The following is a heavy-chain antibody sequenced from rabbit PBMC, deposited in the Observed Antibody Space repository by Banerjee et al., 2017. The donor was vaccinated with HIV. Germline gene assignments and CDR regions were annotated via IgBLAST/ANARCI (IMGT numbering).Heavy chain of an antibody. CDR2: INTSDGDT. D-gene: IGHD2-1*01. Sequence: QQQLEESGGGLVKPGGTLTLTCTVSGFSFSGSAWICWVRQAPGKGLEWNACINTSDGDTDYANWPKGRFSIYKTSSTTVTLQMTSLTAADTATYFCARGSAAMTMVITGYYLNLWGPGTLVTVS. V-gene: IGHV1S45*01. CDR1: GFSFSGSAW. J-gene: IGHJ4*01. CDR3: ARGSAAMTMVITGYYLNL.